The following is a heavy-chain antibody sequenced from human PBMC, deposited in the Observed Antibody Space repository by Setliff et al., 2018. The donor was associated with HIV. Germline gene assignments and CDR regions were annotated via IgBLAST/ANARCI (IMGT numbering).Heavy chain of an antibody. D-gene: IGHD3-3*01. J-gene: IGHJ5*02. Sequence: SETLSLTCTVSGGSISSGSYYWSWIRQPAGKGLEWIGHIYTSGSPTYNPSLKSRVTISVDTSKNQFSLKLSSVTAADTAVYYCAREEGYNFWSGYDWFDPWGQGTLVTVSS. CDR2: IYTSGSP. CDR3: AREEGYNFWSGYDWFDP. V-gene: IGHV4-61*09. CDR1: GGSISSGSYY.